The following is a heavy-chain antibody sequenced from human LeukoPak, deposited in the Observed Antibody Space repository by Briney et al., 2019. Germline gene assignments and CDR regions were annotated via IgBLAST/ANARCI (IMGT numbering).Heavy chain of an antibody. CDR2: ISSSSSYI. CDR3: ARVLDYDSSGYSYYYYYGMDV. J-gene: IGHJ6*02. V-gene: IGHV3-21*01. D-gene: IGHD3-22*01. Sequence: GGSLRLSCAASGFTFSSYSMNWVRQAPGKGLEWVSSISSSSSYIYYADSVKGRFTISRDNAKNSLYLQMNSLRAEDTAVYYCARVLDYDSSGYSYYYYYGMDVWGQGTTVTVSS. CDR1: GFTFSSYS.